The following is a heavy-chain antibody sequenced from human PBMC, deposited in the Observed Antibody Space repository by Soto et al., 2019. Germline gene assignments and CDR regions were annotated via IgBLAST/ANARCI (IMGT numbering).Heavy chain of an antibody. CDR1: GFTFNSYW. V-gene: IGHV3-74*01. Sequence: GAPRPSCAAPGFTFNSYWMPWVRPAPGMGLVWVSRINSDGSSTSYADSVKGRFTISRDNAKNTLYLQMNSLRAEDTAVYYCARDWYGTATDGMDVWGQGTTVTVSS. CDR2: INSDGSST. D-gene: IGHD1-1*01. J-gene: IGHJ6*02. CDR3: ARDWYGTATDGMDV.